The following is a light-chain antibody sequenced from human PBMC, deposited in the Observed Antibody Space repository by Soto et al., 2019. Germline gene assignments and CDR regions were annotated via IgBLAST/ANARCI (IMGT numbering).Light chain of an antibody. V-gene: IGKV3-15*01. Sequence: EIVMTQSPATLSVSPGERATLSCRASQGVSSNLAWYQQKPGQAPRLLIYGASTRATGIPASFSGSGSGTAFNFTITSRRSQDDAVAYCQPQHYCPPMAFGQGTRVEIK. CDR2: GAS. CDR3: QPQHYCPPMA. J-gene: IGKJ1*01. CDR1: QGVSSN.